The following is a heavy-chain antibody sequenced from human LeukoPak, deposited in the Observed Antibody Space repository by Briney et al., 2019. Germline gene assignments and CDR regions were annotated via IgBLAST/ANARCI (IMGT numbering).Heavy chain of an antibody. Sequence: SETLSLTCTVSGGSISSYYWSWIRQPPGKGLEWIGYIYYSGSTNYNPSLKSRVTISVDTSKNQFSLKLSSVTAADTAVYYCARAMWYDLSNKKNYGMDVWGQGTTVTVSS. J-gene: IGHJ6*02. V-gene: IGHV4-59*01. CDR2: IYYSGST. CDR1: GGSISSYY. D-gene: IGHD3-3*01. CDR3: ARAMWYDLSNKKNYGMDV.